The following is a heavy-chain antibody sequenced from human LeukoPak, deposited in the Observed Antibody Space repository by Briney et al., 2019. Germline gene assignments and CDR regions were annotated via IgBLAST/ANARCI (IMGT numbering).Heavy chain of an antibody. CDR3: ARHRLGYGDYYSNFDY. CDR2: ISAYNGNT. Sequence: GASVKVSGKASGYTFTSYDINWVRQAPGQGLEWMGWISAYNGNTNYAQKLQGRVTMTTDTSTSTAYMELRSLRSDDTAVYYCARHRLGYGDYYSNFDYWGQGTLVTVSS. V-gene: IGHV1-18*01. J-gene: IGHJ4*02. CDR1: GYTFTSYD. D-gene: IGHD4-17*01.